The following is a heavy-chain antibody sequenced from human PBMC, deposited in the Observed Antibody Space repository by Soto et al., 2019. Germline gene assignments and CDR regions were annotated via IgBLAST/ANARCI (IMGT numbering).Heavy chain of an antibody. Sequence: GGSLRLSCAASGFIFSSYALHWVRQAPGKGLEWVALISYDGSNKYYADSVKGRFTISRDNSKNTLYLQMNSLRAEDTAVYYCARASGGFDAFDIWGQGTMVTVSS. J-gene: IGHJ3*02. CDR1: GFIFSSYA. CDR3: ARASGGFDAFDI. CDR2: ISYDGSNK. V-gene: IGHV3-30-3*01. D-gene: IGHD5-12*01.